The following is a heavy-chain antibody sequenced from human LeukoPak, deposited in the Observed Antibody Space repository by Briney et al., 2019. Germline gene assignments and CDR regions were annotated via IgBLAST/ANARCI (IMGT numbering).Heavy chain of an antibody. V-gene: IGHV1-2*02. CDR3: ARGREVAGTVGY. CDR1: GYTFTGYY. CDR2: INTISGGT. D-gene: IGHD6-19*01. Sequence: ASVNVSCKASGYTFTGYYMHWVRHAPGQGLEWIGWINTISGGTNYAQKFQGRVTMTRDASISTAYMELSRLTSDDTAVYYCARGREVAGTVGYWGQGTLVTVSS. J-gene: IGHJ4*02.